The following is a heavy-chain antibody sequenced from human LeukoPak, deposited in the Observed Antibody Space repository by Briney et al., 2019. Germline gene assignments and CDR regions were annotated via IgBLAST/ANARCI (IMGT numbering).Heavy chain of an antibody. V-gene: IGHV3-73*01. CDR3: MSRRENYDSSVNYFDY. D-gene: IGHD3-22*01. CDR2: IRSKANSYAT. CDR1: GFTFSGSA. J-gene: IGHJ4*02. Sequence: GGSLRLSCAASGFTFSGSAMHWVRQASGKGLEWVGRIRSKANSYATAYAASVKGRFTISRDDSKNTAYLQMNSLKTEDTAVYYCMSRRENYDSSVNYFDYWGQGTLVTVSS.